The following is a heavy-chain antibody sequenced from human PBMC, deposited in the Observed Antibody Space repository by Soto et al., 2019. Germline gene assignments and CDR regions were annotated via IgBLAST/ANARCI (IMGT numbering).Heavy chain of an antibody. V-gene: IGHV3-30*18. CDR2: ISYDGSNK. J-gene: IGHJ4*02. D-gene: IGHD1-1*01. CDR3: AKDTAGTGTPDY. CDR1: GFTFSSYG. Sequence: GGSLRLSCAASGFTFSSYGMHWVRQAPGKGLEWVAVISYDGSNKYYADSVKGRFTISRDNSKNTLYLQMNSLRAEDTAVYYCAKDTAGTGTPDYWGQGTLVTVSS.